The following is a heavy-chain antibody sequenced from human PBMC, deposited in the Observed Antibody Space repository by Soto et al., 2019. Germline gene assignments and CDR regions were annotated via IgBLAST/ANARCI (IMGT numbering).Heavy chain of an antibody. D-gene: IGHD3-16*01. J-gene: IGHJ4*02. CDR3: AKGFHIKFGTILPPWYFDY. CDR1: GFTFSSYA. V-gene: IGHV3-23*01. CDR2: ISGSDGIT. Sequence: PGGSLRLSCAASGFTFSSYAMSWVRQAPGKGLEWVSSISGSDGITYYGDSVKGRFTISRDNSKNTLYLQMNSLRADDTAVYFCAKGFHIKFGTILPPWYFDYWGQGTLVTVSS.